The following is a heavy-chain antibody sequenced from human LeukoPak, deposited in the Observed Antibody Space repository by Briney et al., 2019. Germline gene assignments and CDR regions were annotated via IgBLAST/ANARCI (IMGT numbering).Heavy chain of an antibody. V-gene: IGHV4-59*01. CDR2: IYYSGST. CDR3: ARVAYDSSGYSGYFDY. D-gene: IGHD3-22*01. Sequence: SETLSLTCTVSGGSISNYYWSWIRQPPGKGLEWIGYIYYSGSTNYNPSLKSRVTISVDTSKNQFSLELSSVTAADTAVYYCARVAYDSSGYSGYFDYWGQETLVTVSS. CDR1: GGSISNYY. J-gene: IGHJ4*02.